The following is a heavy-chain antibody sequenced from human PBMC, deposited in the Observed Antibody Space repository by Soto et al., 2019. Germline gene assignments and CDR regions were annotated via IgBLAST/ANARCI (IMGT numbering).Heavy chain of an antibody. V-gene: IGHV4-34*01. CDR3: QIAAAPFCKGAFDI. J-gene: IGHJ3*02. CDR2: INHSGST. D-gene: IGHD6-13*01. CDR1: GGSFSGYY. Sequence: PSETLSLTCAVYGGSFSGYYWSWIRQPPGKGLEWIGEINHSGSTNYNPSLKSRVTISVDTSKNQFSLKLSSVTAADTAVYYCQIAAAPFCKGAFDIGGQGTMVTVAS.